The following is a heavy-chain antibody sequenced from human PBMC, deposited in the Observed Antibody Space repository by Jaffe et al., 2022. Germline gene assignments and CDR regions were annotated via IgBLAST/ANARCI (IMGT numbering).Heavy chain of an antibody. Sequence: QVQLQQWGAGLLKPSETLSLTCAVYGGSFSGYYWSWIRQPPGKGLEWIGEINHSGSTNYNPSLKSRVTISVDTSKNQFSLKLSSVTAADTAVYYCARGTLGVGVVGFDYWGQGTLVTVSS. CDR1: GGSFSGYY. CDR3: ARGTLGVGVVGFDY. CDR2: INHSGST. V-gene: IGHV4-34*01. D-gene: IGHD3-22*01. J-gene: IGHJ4*02.